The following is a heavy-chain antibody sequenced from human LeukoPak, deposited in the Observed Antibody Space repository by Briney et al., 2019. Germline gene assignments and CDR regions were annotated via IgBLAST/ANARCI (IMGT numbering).Heavy chain of an antibody. CDR3: ARGGGVRSGSGWRPGNWFDP. CDR2: IHFGESP. Sequence: PSETLSLTCTVSGYSISSGYFWGWIRQPPGKGLEWIGIIHFGESPYYSPSLESRITISIDTSKNQFSLKVNSVTAADTAVYYCARGGGVRSGSGWRPGNWFDPWGQGTQVIVSS. D-gene: IGHD6-19*01. V-gene: IGHV4-38-2*02. J-gene: IGHJ5*02. CDR1: GYSISSGYF.